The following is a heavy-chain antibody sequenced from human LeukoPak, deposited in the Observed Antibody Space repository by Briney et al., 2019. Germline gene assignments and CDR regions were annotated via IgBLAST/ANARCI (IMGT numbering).Heavy chain of an antibody. V-gene: IGHV1-46*01. CDR2: INPSGGST. J-gene: IGHJ4*02. CDR3: ARDAGGPRGYSGHDGEYYFDY. D-gene: IGHD5-12*01. CDR1: GYTFTSYY. Sequence: ASVKVSCKASGYTFTSYYMHWVRQAPGQGLEWMGIINPSGGSTSYAQKFQGRVTVTRDMSTSTVYMELSSLRSEDTAVYYCARDAGGPRGYSGHDGEYYFDYWGQGALVTVSS.